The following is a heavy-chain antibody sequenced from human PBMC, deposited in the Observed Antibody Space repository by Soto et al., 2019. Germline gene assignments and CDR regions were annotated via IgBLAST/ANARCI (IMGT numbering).Heavy chain of an antibody. D-gene: IGHD3-10*01. CDR2: INNGGSS. J-gene: IGHJ2*01. Sequence: ETLSLTCAVYGGSFSGYYWSWIRQPPGKGLEWIGEINNGGSSNYNPSLKSRGSMSVGTSNNQFSLKLTSVTAADTAVYYCARGRGDGYNQNWYFDLWGRGTLVTVSS. CDR1: GGSFSGYY. CDR3: ARGRGDGYNQNWYFDL. V-gene: IGHV4-34*01.